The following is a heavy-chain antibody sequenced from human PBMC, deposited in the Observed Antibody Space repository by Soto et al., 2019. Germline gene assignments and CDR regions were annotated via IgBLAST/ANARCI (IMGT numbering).Heavy chain of an antibody. D-gene: IGHD4-17*01. Sequence: GGPLRLSCAASGFTFSNYARSWVRQAPGKGLEWVSGITRSGGNTYYADSVQGRFTISRDNSKNTLYLQMNSLRAEDTALYYCAKGPSGTVSANHWGQGTLVTVSS. J-gene: IGHJ5*02. CDR1: GFTFSNYA. CDR2: ITRSGGNT. V-gene: IGHV3-23*01. CDR3: AKGPSGTVSANH.